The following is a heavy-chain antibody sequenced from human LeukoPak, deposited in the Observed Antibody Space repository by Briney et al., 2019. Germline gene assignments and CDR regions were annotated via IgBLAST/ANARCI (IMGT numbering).Heavy chain of an antibody. D-gene: IGHD3-9*01. CDR2: IYYSGST. V-gene: IGHV4-59*08. Sequence: SETLSLTCTVSGGSISSYYWSWIRQPPGKGLEWIGYIYYSGSTNYNPSLKSRVTISVDTSKNQFSLKLSSVTAADTAVYYCARLSPCYDILTGYCNWFDPWGRGTLVTVSS. CDR3: ARLSPCYDILTGYCNWFDP. J-gene: IGHJ5*02. CDR1: GGSISSYY.